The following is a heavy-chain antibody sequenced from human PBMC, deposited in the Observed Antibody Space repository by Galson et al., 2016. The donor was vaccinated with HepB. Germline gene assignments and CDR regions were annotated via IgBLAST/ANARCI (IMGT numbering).Heavy chain of an antibody. CDR3: VISIRGISVGPFYY. Sequence: SLRLSCAASGFAISNNHMSWVRQAPGKGLEWVAVISAMDDQIYYADSVRGRFSISRDNSRSRLFLELNSLSAEATAVYYCVISIRGISVGPFYYWGQGTPVVVGS. CDR1: GFAISNNH. J-gene: IGHJ4*02. V-gene: IGHV3-53*01. D-gene: IGHD3-10*01. CDR2: ISAMDDQI.